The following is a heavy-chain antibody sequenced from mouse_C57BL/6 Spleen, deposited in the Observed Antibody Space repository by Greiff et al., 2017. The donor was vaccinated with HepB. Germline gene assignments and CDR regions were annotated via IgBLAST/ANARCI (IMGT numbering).Heavy chain of an antibody. CDR1: GYAFSSSW. V-gene: IGHV1-82*01. CDR2: IYPGDGDT. CDR3: AGGNWDYFDY. D-gene: IGHD4-1*01. J-gene: IGHJ2*01. Sequence: QVQLKQSGPELVKPGASVKISCKASGYAFSSSWMNWVKQRPGKGLEWIGRIYPGDGDTNYNGKFKGKATLTADKSSSTAYMQLSSLTSEDSAVYFCAGGNWDYFDYWGQGTTLTVSS.